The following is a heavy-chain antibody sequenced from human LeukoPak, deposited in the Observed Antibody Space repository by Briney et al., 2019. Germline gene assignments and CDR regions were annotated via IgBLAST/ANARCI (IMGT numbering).Heavy chain of an antibody. J-gene: IGHJ4*02. V-gene: IGHV4-59*08. Sequence: PSETLSLTCTVSGGSISSYYWSWIRQPPGKGLEWIGYIYYSGSTNYNPSLKSRVTISVDTSKHQFSLTLNSVTAADTAMYFCARGVLQDYYDSSGFHHRGGVDYWGPGTLVTVSS. CDR2: IYYSGST. D-gene: IGHD3-22*01. CDR1: GGSISSYY. CDR3: ARGVLQDYYDSSGFHHRGGVDY.